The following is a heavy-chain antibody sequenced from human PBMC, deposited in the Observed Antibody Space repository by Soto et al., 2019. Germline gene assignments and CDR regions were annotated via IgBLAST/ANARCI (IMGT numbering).Heavy chain of an antibody. V-gene: IGHV1-18*01. Sequence: QVQLVQSGAEVKKPGASVKVSCKATGYTFTSYGISWVRQAPGEGLEWMGWISAYNGNTNYAQKLQGRVTMTTDTSTSTAYMELRSLRSDDTAVYYCARSSPELQDYYYGMDVWGQGTTVTVSS. CDR1: GYTFTSYG. CDR3: ARSSPELQDYYYGMDV. D-gene: IGHD1-26*01. J-gene: IGHJ6*02. CDR2: ISAYNGNT.